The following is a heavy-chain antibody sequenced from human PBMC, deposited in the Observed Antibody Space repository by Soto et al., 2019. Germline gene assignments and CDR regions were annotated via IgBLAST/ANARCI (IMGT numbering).Heavy chain of an antibody. CDR1: GGSISSSSYY. CDR2: IYYSGST. Sequence: QLQLQESGPGLVKPSETLSLTCTVSGGSISSSSYYWGWIRQPPGKGLEWIGSIYYSGSTYYNPSLKSRVTISVDTSKHQFSLKLSSVTAADTAVYYCARRLMTTVTRHNWFDPWGQGTLVTVSS. J-gene: IGHJ5*02. V-gene: IGHV4-39*01. CDR3: ARRLMTTVTRHNWFDP. D-gene: IGHD4-17*01.